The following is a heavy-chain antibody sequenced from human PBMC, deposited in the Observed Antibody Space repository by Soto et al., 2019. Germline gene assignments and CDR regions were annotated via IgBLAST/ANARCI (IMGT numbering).Heavy chain of an antibody. CDR1: GYSITAGGYY. CDR3: ARMYSSGSGWFHP. V-gene: IGHV4-31*03. D-gene: IGHD6-19*01. J-gene: IGHJ5*02. Sequence: LQESGPGLVKPSQTLSLTCFVSGYSITAGGYYWSWIRHHPGKGLEWIGSFYSSGSIIYKPVLRSRVAISGDTASNQFARSLTSLTAADTARYYCARMYSSGSGWFHPWGQGNLVTVSS. CDR2: FYSSGSI.